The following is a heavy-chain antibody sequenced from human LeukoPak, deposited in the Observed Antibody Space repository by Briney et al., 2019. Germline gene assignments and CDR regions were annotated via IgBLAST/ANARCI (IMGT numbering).Heavy chain of an antibody. V-gene: IGHV1-18*01. CDR3: ARTNHDSSGYYYWSRTPPGDY. D-gene: IGHD3-22*01. J-gene: IGHJ4*02. Sequence: ASVKVSCKASGYTFTSYGISWVRQAPGQGLEWMGWISAYNGNTNYAQKLQGRVTMTTDTSTSTAYMELRSLRSDDTAVYYCARTNHDSSGYYYWSRTPPGDYWGQGTLVTVSS. CDR1: GYTFTSYG. CDR2: ISAYNGNT.